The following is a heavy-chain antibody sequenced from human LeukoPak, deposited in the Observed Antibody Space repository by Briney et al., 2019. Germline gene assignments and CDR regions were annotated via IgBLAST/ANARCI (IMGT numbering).Heavy chain of an antibody. CDR2: MNPNSGNT. CDR1: GYTVTSYD. CDR3: ARATVTSYRFSY. D-gene: IGHD4-17*01. V-gene: IGHV1-8*01. Sequence: GASVKVSCKASGYTVTSYDINWVRQATGQGLEWMGWMNPNSGNTGYAQKFQGRVTMTRNTSISTAYMELSSLRSEDTAVYYCARATVTSYRFSYWGQGTLVTVSS. J-gene: IGHJ4*02.